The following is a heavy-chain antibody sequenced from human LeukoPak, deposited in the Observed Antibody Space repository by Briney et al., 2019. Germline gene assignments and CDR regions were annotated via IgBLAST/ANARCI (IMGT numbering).Heavy chain of an antibody. D-gene: IGHD3-10*01. Sequence: GGSLRLSCAASDFPFSSYEMNWVRQAPGKGLEWISHISGSAGSIYYSDSVRGRFTISRDNAKNSLYLQMNSLRVEDTAVYYCVRGAQFCGSGSYDYWGQGTLVAVSS. J-gene: IGHJ4*02. V-gene: IGHV3-48*03. CDR3: VRGAQFCGSGSYDY. CDR1: DFPFSSYE. CDR2: ISGSAGSI.